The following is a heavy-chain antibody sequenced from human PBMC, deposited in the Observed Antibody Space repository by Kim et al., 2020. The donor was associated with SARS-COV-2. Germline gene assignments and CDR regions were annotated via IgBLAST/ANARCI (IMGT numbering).Heavy chain of an antibody. V-gene: IGHV4-39*01. CDR3: ARRGLGSYRGAFDI. Sequence: SETLSLTCTVSGGSISSSSYYWGWIRQPPGKGLEWIGSIYYSGSTYYNPSLKSRVTISVDTSKNQFSLKLSSVTAADTALYYCARRGLGSYRGAFDIWG. J-gene: IGHJ3*02. CDR1: GGSISSSSYY. CDR2: IYYSGST. D-gene: IGHD1-26*01.